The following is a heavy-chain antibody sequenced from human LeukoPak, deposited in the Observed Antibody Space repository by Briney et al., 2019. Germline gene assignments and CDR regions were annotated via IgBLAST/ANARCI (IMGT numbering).Heavy chain of an antibody. CDR2: ISSSSSTI. Sequence: GGSLRLSCAASGFTFSSYSMNWVRQAPGKGLEWVSYISSSSSTIYYADSVKGRFTISRDNAKNSLYLQMNSLRAEDTAVYYCARSSLVVVPAATYFDYWGQGTLVTVSS. J-gene: IGHJ4*02. V-gene: IGHV3-48*04. D-gene: IGHD2-2*01. CDR1: GFTFSSYS. CDR3: ARSSLVVVPAATYFDY.